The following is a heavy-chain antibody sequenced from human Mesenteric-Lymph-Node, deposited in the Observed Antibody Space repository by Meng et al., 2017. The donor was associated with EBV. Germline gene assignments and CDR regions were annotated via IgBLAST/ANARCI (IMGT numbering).Heavy chain of an antibody. D-gene: IGHD2-15*01. J-gene: IGHJ4*02. CDR2: IYHSGST. CDR3: ARVAYCSGGSCYLYYFDY. Sequence: QGQVQESGPVLVKPSGTLSLTCAVSGGSISSSNWWSWVRQPPGKGLEWIGEIYHSGSTNYNPSLKSRVTISVDKSKNQFSLKLSSVTAADTAVYYCARVAYCSGGSCYLYYFDYWGQGTLVTVSS. CDR1: GGSISSSNW. V-gene: IGHV4-4*02.